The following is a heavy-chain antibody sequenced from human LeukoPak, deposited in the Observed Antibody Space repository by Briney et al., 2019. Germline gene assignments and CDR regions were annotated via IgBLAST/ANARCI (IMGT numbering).Heavy chain of an antibody. CDR3: ARDTVMGGYYMDV. D-gene: IGHD3-16*01. V-gene: IGHV3-48*01. CDR2: ISSSSSTI. J-gene: IGHJ6*03. Sequence: GGSLRLSCAAAGLTFSTNSMSWVRQAPGKGLEWVSYISSSSSTIYYADSVKGRFTISRDNAKNSLYLQMNSLRAEDTAVYYCARDTVMGGYYMDVWGKGTTVTVSS. CDR1: GLTFSTNS.